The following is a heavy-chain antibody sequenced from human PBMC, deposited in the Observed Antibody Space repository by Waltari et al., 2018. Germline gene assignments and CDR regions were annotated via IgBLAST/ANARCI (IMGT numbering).Heavy chain of an antibody. CDR3: ARVGQQLPRNWFDP. CDR2: INHSGST. J-gene: IGHJ5*02. V-gene: IGHV4-34*01. CDR1: GGSFSGYY. Sequence: QVQLQQWGAGLLKPSETLSLTCAVYGGSFSGYYWSWIRQPPGKGLEWIGEINHSGSTNYNPSLKSRVTISVDTSKNQFSLKLSSVTAADTAVYYCARVGQQLPRNWFDPWGQGTLVTVSS. D-gene: IGHD6-13*01.